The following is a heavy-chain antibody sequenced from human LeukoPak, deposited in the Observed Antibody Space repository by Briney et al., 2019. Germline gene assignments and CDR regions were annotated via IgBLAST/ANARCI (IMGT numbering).Heavy chain of an antibody. J-gene: IGHJ4*02. V-gene: IGHV1-2*02. CDR3: ARGEVAVAGHPIIDY. CDR2: INPNSGGT. CDR1: GYTLTELS. Sequence: GASVKLSCKVSGYTLTELSMHWVRQAPGQGLEWMGWINPNSGGTNYAQKFQGRVTMTRDTSISTAYMELSRLRSDDTAVYYCARGEVAVAGHPIIDYWGQGTLVTVSS. D-gene: IGHD6-19*01.